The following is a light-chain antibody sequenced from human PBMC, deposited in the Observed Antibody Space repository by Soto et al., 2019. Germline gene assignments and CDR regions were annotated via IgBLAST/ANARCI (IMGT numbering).Light chain of an antibody. J-gene: IGLJ3*02. CDR1: SSDVGGYKY. CDR2: EVT. V-gene: IGLV2-14*01. Sequence: QSALTQPASVSGSPGQSITISCTGTSSDVGGYKYVSWYQQHPGKAPKLMIYEVTNRPSGVSNRFSGSKSGTSASLAITGLQAEDEADYYCQSYDSSLSSWVFGGGTKVTVL. CDR3: QSYDSSLSSWV.